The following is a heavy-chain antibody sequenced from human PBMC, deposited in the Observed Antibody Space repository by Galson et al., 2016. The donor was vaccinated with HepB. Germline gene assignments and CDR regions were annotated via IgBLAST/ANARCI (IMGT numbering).Heavy chain of an antibody. CDR3: AGGDIVGAIFDY. CDR1: GFTFSSYS. D-gene: IGHD1-26*01. J-gene: IGHJ4*02. Sequence: SLRLSCAASGFTFSSYSMNWVRQAPGKGLEWVSSISSSSSYIYYADSVKGRFTISRDNAKNSLYLQMNSLRAEDKAVYYCAGGDIVGAIFDYWGQGTLVTVSS. V-gene: IGHV3-21*01. CDR2: ISSSSSYI.